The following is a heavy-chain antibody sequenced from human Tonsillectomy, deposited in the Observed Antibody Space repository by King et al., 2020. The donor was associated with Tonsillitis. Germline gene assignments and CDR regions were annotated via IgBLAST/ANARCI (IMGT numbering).Heavy chain of an antibody. J-gene: IGHJ6*02. D-gene: IGHD2/OR15-2a*01. Sequence: VQLVQSGAEVKKPGASVKVSCKASGYTFTSYDINWVRQATGQGLEWMGWMNPNNGNTGYAHKCQGRVTMTRNTSINTAYMELSSLRSEDTAVYYCARGRPKNRNYYYGMDVWGQGTTVTVSS. CDR3: ARGRPKNRNYYYGMDV. V-gene: IGHV1-8*01. CDR1: GYTFTSYD. CDR2: MNPNNGNT.